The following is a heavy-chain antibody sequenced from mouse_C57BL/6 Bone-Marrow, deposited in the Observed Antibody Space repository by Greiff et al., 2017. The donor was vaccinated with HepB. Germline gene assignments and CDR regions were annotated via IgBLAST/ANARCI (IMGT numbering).Heavy chain of an antibody. CDR3: ARDYYYDSTYYYAMDY. J-gene: IGHJ4*01. CDR1: GFTFSSYA. CDR2: ISDGGSYT. V-gene: IGHV5-4*01. Sequence: EVKVVESGGGLVKPGGSLKLSCAASGFTFSSYAMSWVRQTPEKRLEWVASISDGGSYTYYPDNVKGRVTLSRDNANNNLYLQMSHLMSEDTAIYYCARDYYYDSTYYYAMDYWGQGTSVTVSS. D-gene: IGHD1-1*01.